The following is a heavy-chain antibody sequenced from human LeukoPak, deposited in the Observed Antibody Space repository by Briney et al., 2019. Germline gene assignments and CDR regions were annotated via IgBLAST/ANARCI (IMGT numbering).Heavy chain of an antibody. CDR1: GFTASSNY. D-gene: IGHD4-17*01. CDR3: AITVTNYYYMDV. J-gene: IGHJ6*03. Sequence: PGGSLRLSCAASGFTASSNYMSWVRQAPGKGLEWVSVFYSDGSTDYADSVKGRFTISRDKSKNTLYLQMNSLRAEDTAVYYCAITVTNYYYMDVWGKGTTVTISS. V-gene: IGHV3-66*01. CDR2: FYSDGST.